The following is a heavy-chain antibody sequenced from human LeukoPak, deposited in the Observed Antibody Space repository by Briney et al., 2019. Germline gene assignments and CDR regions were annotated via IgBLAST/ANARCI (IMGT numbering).Heavy chain of an antibody. V-gene: IGHV4-59*01. Sequence: PAETLSLTCTVSGVSISSYYWSWIRQPPGKGLEWLGYIYYSGSTNYNPSLKSRVTISVDTSKNQFSLKLSSVTAAETAVYYCARLGFLAGLYYYYMDVWGKGTTVTVSS. CDR2: IYYSGST. CDR3: ARLGFLAGLYYYYMDV. J-gene: IGHJ6*03. D-gene: IGHD3-9*01. CDR1: GVSISSYY.